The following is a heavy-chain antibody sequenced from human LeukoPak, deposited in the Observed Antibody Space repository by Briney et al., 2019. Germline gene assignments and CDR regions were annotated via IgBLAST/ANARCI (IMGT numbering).Heavy chain of an antibody. J-gene: IGHJ5*02. V-gene: IGHV4-59*01. CDR2: IYYSGST. CDR3: ARDIGRRGYNWFDP. D-gene: IGHD1-1*01. CDR1: GGSFSGYY. Sequence: TSETLSLTCAVYGGSFSGYYWSWIRQPPGKGLEWIGYIYYSGSTNYNPSLKSRVTISVDTSKNQFSLKLSSVTAADTTVYYCARDIGRRGYNWFDPWGQGTLVTVSS.